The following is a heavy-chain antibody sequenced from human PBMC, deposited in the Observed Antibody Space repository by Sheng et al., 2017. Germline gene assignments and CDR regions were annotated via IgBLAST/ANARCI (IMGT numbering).Heavy chain of an antibody. J-gene: IGHJ4*02. D-gene: IGHD2-2*02. CDR1: GFTFSTYE. V-gene: IGHV3-48*03. CDR2: ISSSGRTI. CDR3: ARHYTTYPF. Sequence: EVQLVESGGGLIQPGGSLRLSCVTSGFTFSTYEMDWVRQAPGKGLEWISYISSSGRTIYYADSVKGRFTISRDNAKNALFLQMNSLRAEDTAVYYCARHYTTYPFWGQGTLVTVS.